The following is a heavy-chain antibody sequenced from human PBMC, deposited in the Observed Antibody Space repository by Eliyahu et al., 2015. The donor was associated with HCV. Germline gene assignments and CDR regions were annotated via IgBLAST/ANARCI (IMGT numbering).Heavy chain of an antibody. CDR1: GXPFSSFG. J-gene: IGHJ4*02. CDR3: AGHDYGHLGCLRK. CDR2: ILYDGNNE. Sequence: QVPLVESGGGVVXPGTSLRLSCTAXGXPFSSFGMHWVRQAPGKGLEWVAVILYDGNNEYYADSVKGRFTISRDNSKNSLYLQMNSLRAEDTAVYYCAGHDYGHLGCLRKWGQGTLVTVSS. D-gene: IGHD4/OR15-4a*01. V-gene: IGHV3-30*03.